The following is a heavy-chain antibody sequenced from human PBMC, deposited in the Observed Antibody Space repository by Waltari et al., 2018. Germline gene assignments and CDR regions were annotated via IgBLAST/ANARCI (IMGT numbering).Heavy chain of an antibody. CDR3: ARGYGWYYYYMDV. D-gene: IGHD4-17*01. CDR1: GGSCSGSY. CDR2: INHSGST. J-gene: IGHJ6*03. V-gene: IGHV4-34*01. Sequence: QVQLQQWGAGLLSPWATLSRTCALYGGSCSGSYWSWIRQPPGKGLEWIGEINHSGSTNYNPSLKSRVTISVDTSKNQFSLKLSSVTAADTAVYYCARGYGWYYYYMDVWGKGTTVTVSS.